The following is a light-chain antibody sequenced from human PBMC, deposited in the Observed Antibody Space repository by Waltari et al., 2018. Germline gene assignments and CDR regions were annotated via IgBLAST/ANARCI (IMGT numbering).Light chain of an antibody. Sequence: EIVMTQSPATLSVSPGERATLSCRASQSVGPNLAWYQQKPGQAPRVLIYGASTRPTGVPATFSGSGSGTEFTLTFSSVQSEDFAVYYCQQYYNWPRTFGQGTKVEIK. J-gene: IGKJ1*01. V-gene: IGKV3-15*01. CDR1: QSVGPN. CDR3: QQYYNWPRT. CDR2: GAS.